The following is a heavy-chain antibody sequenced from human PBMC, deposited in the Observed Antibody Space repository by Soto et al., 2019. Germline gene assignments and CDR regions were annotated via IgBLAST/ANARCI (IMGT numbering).Heavy chain of an antibody. CDR3: ARTSYYDSTGYYNLDV. V-gene: IGHV4-34*01. CDR1: GGSFSGYN. D-gene: IGHD3-22*01. J-gene: IGHJ6*02. CDR2: INHSGST. Sequence: SETLSLTCAVYGGSFSGYNWTWIRQPPGKGLEWIGEINHSGSTNYNPSLKSRVTISVDTSKNQFSLKLNSVNAADTADYYCARTSYYDSTGYYNLDVWGPGTTVTVSS.